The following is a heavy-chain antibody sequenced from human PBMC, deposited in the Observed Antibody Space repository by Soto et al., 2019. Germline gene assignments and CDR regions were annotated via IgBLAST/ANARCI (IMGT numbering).Heavy chain of an antibody. CDR1: GYTFTSYY. J-gene: IGHJ4*02. Sequence: GASVKVSCKASGYTFTSYYMHWVRQAPGQGLEWMGIINPSGGSTSYAQKFQGRVTMTRDTSTSTVYMELSSLRSEDTAVYYCARGTSIMITFGGVIAKVFDYWGQGTLVTVSS. D-gene: IGHD3-16*02. V-gene: IGHV1-46*03. CDR3: ARGTSIMITFGGVIAKVFDY. CDR2: INPSGGST.